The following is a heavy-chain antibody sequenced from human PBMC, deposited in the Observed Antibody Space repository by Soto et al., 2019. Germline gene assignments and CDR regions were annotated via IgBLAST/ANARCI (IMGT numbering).Heavy chain of an antibody. Sequence: LQLQESGTGLVKPSETLSLTCTVSNGSISSRYYWCWLRQTPGKGLEWIASIDYIGSTYYNPFLESLVTISVATSNNKFSLRLNDVTAADTAVYYCERTAVATHWYFDIWGRGTLVT. D-gene: IGHD1-1*01. CDR3: ERTAVATHWYFDI. CDR2: IDYIGST. V-gene: IGHV4-39*01. J-gene: IGHJ2*01. CDR1: NGSISSRYY.